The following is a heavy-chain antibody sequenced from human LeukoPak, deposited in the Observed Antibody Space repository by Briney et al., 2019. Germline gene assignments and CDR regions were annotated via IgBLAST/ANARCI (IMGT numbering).Heavy chain of an antibody. CDR3: AKANGSGSPGDY. V-gene: IGHV3-9*01. CDR2: ISWNSGSI. CDR1: GFTFYDYA. D-gene: IGHD3-10*01. J-gene: IGHJ4*02. Sequence: GGALRLSCVGSGFTFYDYAMHWGRQAPGKGVEWGSGISWNSGSIGYAESVKGRFTISRDNAKNSLYLQMNSLRAEDTAFYYCAKANGSGSPGDYWGQGTLVTVSS.